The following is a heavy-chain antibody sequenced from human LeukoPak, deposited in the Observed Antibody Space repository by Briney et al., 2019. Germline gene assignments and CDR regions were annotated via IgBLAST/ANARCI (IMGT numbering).Heavy chain of an antibody. CDR2: ISAYNGNT. CDR1: GYTFTSYG. J-gene: IGHJ4*02. D-gene: IGHD1-26*01. V-gene: IGHV1-18*01. CDR3: AREGLYSGSPMADY. Sequence: ASVKVSCKASGYTFTSYGITWVRQAPGQGLEWMGWISAYNGNTNYARELQGRVTMTTDTSTSTAYMELRSPRSDDTAVYYCAREGLYSGSPMADYWGQGTLVTVSS.